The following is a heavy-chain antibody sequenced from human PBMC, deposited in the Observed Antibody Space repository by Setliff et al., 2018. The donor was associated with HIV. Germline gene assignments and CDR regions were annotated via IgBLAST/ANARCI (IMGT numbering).Heavy chain of an antibody. V-gene: IGHV4-59*11. J-gene: IGHJ4*02. Sequence: SETLSLTCTVSGGSISSHYWSWIRQPPGKGLEWIGSIYYSGSTNYNPSLKSRVTISVDTSKNQFSLMLGSMTAADTAVYYCARERLSRLGFDYWGQGTLVTVSS. D-gene: IGHD1-1*01. CDR1: GGSISSHY. CDR3: ARERLSRLGFDY. CDR2: IYYSGST.